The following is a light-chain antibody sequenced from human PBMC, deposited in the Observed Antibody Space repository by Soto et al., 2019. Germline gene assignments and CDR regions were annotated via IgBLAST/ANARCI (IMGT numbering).Light chain of an antibody. Sequence: QSALIQPASVSGSPGQSITISCTGTSSDVDGYNYVSWYQQHPGKAPKLMIFEVNNRPSGVSNRFSGSKSGNTASLTISGLQAEDEADYYCSSYTSSSTLVFGGGTKLTVL. J-gene: IGLJ3*02. CDR2: EVN. CDR3: SSYTSSSTLV. CDR1: SSDVDGYNY. V-gene: IGLV2-14*01.